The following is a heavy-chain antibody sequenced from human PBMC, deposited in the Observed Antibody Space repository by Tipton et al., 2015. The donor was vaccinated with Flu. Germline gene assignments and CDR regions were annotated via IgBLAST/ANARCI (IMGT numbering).Heavy chain of an antibody. D-gene: IGHD6-13*01. CDR1: GFTFSSYW. V-gene: IGHV3-74*01. CDR2: INSDGSST. Sequence: SLRLSCAASGFTFSSYWMHWVRQAPGKGLVWVSRINSDGSSTSYADSVKGRFTISRDNAKNTLYLQMNSLRAEDTAVYYCARAVRYSSWLDYWGQGTLVTVSS. CDR3: ARAVRYSSWLDY. J-gene: IGHJ4*02.